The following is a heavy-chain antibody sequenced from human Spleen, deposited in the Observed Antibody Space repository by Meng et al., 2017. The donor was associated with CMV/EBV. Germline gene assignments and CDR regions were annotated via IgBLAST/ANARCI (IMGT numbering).Heavy chain of an antibody. CDR1: GFTFSSYS. V-gene: IGHV3-15*01. Sequence: GESLKISCAASGFTFSSYSMNWVRQAPGKGLEWVGRITPKTDGGTTDYAAPVKGRFAISRDDSKNTLYLQMNSLNTEDTAVYYCTTGGHYYGDWGKGTLVTVSS. CDR3: TTGGHYYGD. CDR2: ITPKTDGGTT. D-gene: IGHD3-22*01. J-gene: IGHJ1*01.